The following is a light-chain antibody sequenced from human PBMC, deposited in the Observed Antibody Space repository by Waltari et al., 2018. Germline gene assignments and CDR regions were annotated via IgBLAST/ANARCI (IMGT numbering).Light chain of an antibody. J-gene: IGLJ1*01. CDR2: EVT. CDR1: SSDVGGSNY. CDR3: TSYRSSSTYV. V-gene: IGLV2-14*01. Sequence: QSALTQSASVSGSPGQSITISCTGTSSDVGGSNYVAWYQQHPGKAPKLIIYEVTNRPSGVSHRFSGSKSGNTASLTISGLQADDEADYYCTSYRSSSTYVFGTGTKVTVL.